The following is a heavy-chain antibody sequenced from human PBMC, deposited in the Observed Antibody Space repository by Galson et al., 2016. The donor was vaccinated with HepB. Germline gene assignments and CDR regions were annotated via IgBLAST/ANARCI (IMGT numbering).Heavy chain of an antibody. CDR1: GFTVSSNY. V-gene: IGHV3-53*05. Sequence: SLRLSCAASGFTVSSNYMSWVRQAPGKGLEWVSLIYSGGRTSYADSVKGRFTISRDTSNNMLFLQMSSLRTDDTAIYYCAKRHEYCPAVGCSVDYWGQGTLVSVSS. CDR3: AKRHEYCPAVGCSVDY. D-gene: IGHD2/OR15-2a*01. CDR2: IYSGGRT. J-gene: IGHJ4*02.